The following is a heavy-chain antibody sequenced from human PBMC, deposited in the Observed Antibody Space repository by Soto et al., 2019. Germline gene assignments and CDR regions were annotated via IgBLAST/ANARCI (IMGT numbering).Heavy chain of an antibody. J-gene: IGHJ4*02. D-gene: IGHD2-2*01. Sequence: QVQLQESGPGLVKPSQTLSLTCTVSGGSITSSGYYWSWIRQPPGEGLEWIGFTSNSGSTSYNPSLKSRVTIPVATSSNQFSLNLKSVTAADTAVYYCARGGGSTKVDYWGQGTLVTVSP. CDR3: ARGGGSTKVDY. V-gene: IGHV4-31*03. CDR1: GGSITSSGYY. CDR2: TSNSGST.